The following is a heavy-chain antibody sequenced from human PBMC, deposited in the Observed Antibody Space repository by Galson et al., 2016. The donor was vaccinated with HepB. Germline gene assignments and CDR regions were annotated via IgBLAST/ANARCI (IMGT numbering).Heavy chain of an antibody. D-gene: IGHD1-1*01. CDR1: GGSITSNTHY. V-gene: IGHV4-39*01. CDR2: IYYNGDT. Sequence: SETLSLTCTVSGGSITSNTHYWGWIRQPPGKGLEWIANIYYNGDTYYNPSLESRVTISVDTSKKQFSLKLSSVTASDTAVYFCARYTWNDVAFDYWGQGTLVSVSS. CDR3: ARYTWNDVAFDY. J-gene: IGHJ4*02.